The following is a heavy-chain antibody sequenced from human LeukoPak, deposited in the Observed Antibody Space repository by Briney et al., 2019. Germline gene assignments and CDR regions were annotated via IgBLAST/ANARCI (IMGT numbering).Heavy chain of an antibody. Sequence: SETLSLTCAVYGGSFSGYYWSWIRQPPGKGLEWIGEINHSGSTNYNPSLKSRVTISVDTSKNQFSLKLSSVTAADTAVYYCARGRVVPAALDGEYSSYWYSDLWGRGTLVTVSS. CDR2: INHSGST. CDR1: GGSFSGYY. CDR3: ARGRVVPAALDGEYSSYWYSDL. J-gene: IGHJ2*01. D-gene: IGHD2-2*01. V-gene: IGHV4-34*01.